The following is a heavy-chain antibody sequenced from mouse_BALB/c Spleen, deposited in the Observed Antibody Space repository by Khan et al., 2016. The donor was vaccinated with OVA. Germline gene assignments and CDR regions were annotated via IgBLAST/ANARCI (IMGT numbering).Heavy chain of an antibody. CDR1: GYAFSSYW. Sequence: QVQLQQSGAELVRPGSSVKISCKASGYAFSSYWMNWVKQRPGQGLEWIGQIYPGDGDTKYNGKFKGKVTLTADKSSSTAYMQISSLTSEDSAVYFGARSGYDFFAYWGQGTLVTGSA. CDR2: IYPGDGDT. CDR3: ARSGYDFFAY. D-gene: IGHD2-14*01. V-gene: IGHV1-80*01. J-gene: IGHJ3*01.